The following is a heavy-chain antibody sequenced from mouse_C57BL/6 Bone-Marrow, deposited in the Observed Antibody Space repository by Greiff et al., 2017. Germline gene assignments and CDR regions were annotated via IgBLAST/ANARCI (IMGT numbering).Heavy chain of an antibody. CDR3: ARGRGDGWYFDV. Sequence: VQLQQPGAELVRPGSSVKLSCKASGYTFTSYWMHWVKQRPIQGLEWIGNIDPSDSETHYNQKFKDKATLTVDKSSSTAYMQLSSLTSEDAAVFYCARGRGDGWYFDVWCTGTTVTVSS. CDR1: GYTFTSYW. CDR2: IDPSDSET. V-gene: IGHV1-52*01. D-gene: IGHD2-3*01. J-gene: IGHJ1*03.